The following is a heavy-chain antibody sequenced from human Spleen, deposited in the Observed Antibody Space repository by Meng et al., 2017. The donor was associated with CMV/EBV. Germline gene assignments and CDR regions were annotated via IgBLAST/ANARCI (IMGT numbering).Heavy chain of an antibody. CDR1: GGSIRSYY. CDR2: IHDSGST. D-gene: IGHD1-26*01. J-gene: IGHJ6*02. Sequence: SETLSLTCTVSGGSIRSYYWTWIRQPPGKGLEWIGYIHDSGSTNYNPSLESRVTISVGTSKNQFSLKLSSVTAADTAVYYCAREGWELLQGDYYYYGMDVWGQGTTVTVSS. CDR3: AREGWELLQGDYYYYGMDV. V-gene: IGHV4-59*01.